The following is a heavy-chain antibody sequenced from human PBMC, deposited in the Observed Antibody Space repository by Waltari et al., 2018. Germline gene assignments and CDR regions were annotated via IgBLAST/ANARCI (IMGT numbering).Heavy chain of an antibody. CDR2: IIGSGGST. V-gene: IGHV3-23*01. Sequence: EVQLLESGGGLVQPGGSLRLSCAASGFTFSSYAMRWVRQAPGKGLELVSAIIGSGGSTYYADSVKGRFTISRDNSKNTLYLQMNSLRAEDTAVYYCAKARSLDYFDYWGQGTLVTVSS. D-gene: IGHD1-1*01. CDR1: GFTFSSYA. J-gene: IGHJ4*02. CDR3: AKARSLDYFDY.